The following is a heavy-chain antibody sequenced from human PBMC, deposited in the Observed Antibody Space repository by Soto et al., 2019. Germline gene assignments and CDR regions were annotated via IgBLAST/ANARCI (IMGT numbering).Heavy chain of an antibody. V-gene: IGHV1-18*01. CDR1: GYTFTRYG. CDR2: INTYNGNT. J-gene: IGHJ6*02. Sequence: QVQLVQSGAEVKNPGASVKVSCKASGYTFTRYGIGWARQAPGQGLEWMGWINTYNGNTNYAQNDHGRVNLTTDTSTSTAYMELRSLRSNDTAIYYCAMVDVYVTPSPQDVWGQGTTVIVSS. CDR3: AMVDVYVTPSPQDV. D-gene: IGHD3-16*01.